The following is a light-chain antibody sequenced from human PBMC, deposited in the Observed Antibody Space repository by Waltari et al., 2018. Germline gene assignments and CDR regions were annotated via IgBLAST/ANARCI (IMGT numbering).Light chain of an antibody. J-gene: IGKJ4*01. Sequence: EIVLTQSPGTTSLSPGERATLSCRASQSVTSISLTWYQKKVGQAPRLLIYGTSSRATGIPDRFSGSGSGTEFTLTISRLEPEDFAVYYCQQYDGEVVTFGGGTKVEI. CDR2: GTS. CDR1: QSVTSIS. V-gene: IGKV3-20*01. CDR3: QQYDGEVVT.